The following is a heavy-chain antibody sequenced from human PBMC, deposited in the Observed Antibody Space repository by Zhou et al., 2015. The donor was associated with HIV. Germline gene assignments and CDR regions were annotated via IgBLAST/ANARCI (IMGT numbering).Heavy chain of an antibody. V-gene: IGHV1-69*01. CDR3: AREGRERFLEWLSYYYYYMDV. Sequence: QVQLVQSGAEVKKPGSSVKVSCKASGGTFSSYAISWVRQAPGQGLEWMGGIIPIFGTANYAQKFQGRVTITADESTSTAYMELSSLRSEDTAVYYCAREGRERFLEWLSYYYYYMDVWGKGTTVTVSS. CDR1: GGTFSSYA. D-gene: IGHD3-3*01. CDR2: IIPIFGTA. J-gene: IGHJ6*03.